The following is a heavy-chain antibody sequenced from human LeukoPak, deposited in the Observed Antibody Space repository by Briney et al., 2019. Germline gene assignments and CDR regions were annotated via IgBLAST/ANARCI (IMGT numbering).Heavy chain of an antibody. V-gene: IGHV4-4*07. CDR1: GGSISSYY. CDR2: IYTSGST. J-gene: IGHJ6*03. D-gene: IGHD3-3*01. CDR3: ARGNKLRPSDYDFWSGYKKPYYYYYYMDV. Sequence: SETLSLTCTVSGGSISSYYWSWIRQPAGKGLEWIGRIYTSGSTNYNPSLKSRVTISVDTSKNQFSLKLSSVTAADTAVYYCARGNKLRPSDYDFWSGYKKPYYYYYYMDVWGKGTTVTVSS.